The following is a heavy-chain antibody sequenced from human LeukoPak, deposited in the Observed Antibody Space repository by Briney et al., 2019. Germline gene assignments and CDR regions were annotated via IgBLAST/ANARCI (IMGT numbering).Heavy chain of an antibody. CDR2: ISSGGSTI. CDR3: ARRKADDY. V-gene: IGHV3-48*03. J-gene: IGHJ4*02. Sequence: GGSLRLSCAASGFTFSSYEMNWVRQAPGKGLEWVSYISSGGSTIYYADSVKGRFTISRDNAKSSLYLQMNSLRVEDMAVYYCARRKADDYWGQGTLVTVSS. CDR1: GFTFSSYE. D-gene: IGHD2-15*01.